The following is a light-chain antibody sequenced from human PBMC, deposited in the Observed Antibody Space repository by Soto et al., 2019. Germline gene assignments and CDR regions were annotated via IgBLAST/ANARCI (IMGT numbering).Light chain of an antibody. CDR2: TNN. J-gene: IGLJ3*02. CDR1: SSHIGTNT. Sequence: QSVLTQPPSASGTPGQRVTISCSGSSSHIGTNTVNWYQHLPGTAPKLLIYTNNQRPSGVPDRFSASKSGTSASLAISGLQSEDEADYYCAAWDDSLTGWVFGGGTQLTVL. V-gene: IGLV1-44*01. CDR3: AAWDDSLTGWV.